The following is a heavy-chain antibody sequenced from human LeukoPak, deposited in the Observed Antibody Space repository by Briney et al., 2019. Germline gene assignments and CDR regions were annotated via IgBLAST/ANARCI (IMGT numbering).Heavy chain of an antibody. CDR3: ASSSSGWFWNY. CDR2: IYTSGST. V-gene: IGHV4-4*07. D-gene: IGHD6-19*01. CDR1: GGSISSHY. J-gene: IGHJ4*02. Sequence: SETLSLTCTVSGGSISSHYWGWIRQPAGKGLEWIGRIYTSGSTNYNPSLKSRVTMSVDTSKNLFSLNLSSVTAADTAVYYCASSSSGWFWNYWGQGTLVTVSS.